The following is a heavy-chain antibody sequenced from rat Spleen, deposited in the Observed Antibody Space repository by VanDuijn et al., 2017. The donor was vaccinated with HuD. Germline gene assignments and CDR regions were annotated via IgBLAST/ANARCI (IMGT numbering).Heavy chain of an antibody. CDR3: ARYEYYSSPFGY. D-gene: IGHD1-2*01. V-gene: IGHV3-1*01. CDR2: LSYSGST. J-gene: IGHJ3*01. Sequence: EVQLQESGPGLVKPSQSLSLTCSVTGYSITSNYWGWIRKFPGNKMEWIGHLSYSGSTSYNPSLKSQISITRDTSKNQFFLQLNSVTTEDTATYYCARYEYYSSPFGYWVQGSLVTVSS. CDR1: GYSITSNY.